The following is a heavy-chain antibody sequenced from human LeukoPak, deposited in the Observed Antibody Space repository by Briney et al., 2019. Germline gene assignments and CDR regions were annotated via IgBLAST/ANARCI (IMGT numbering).Heavy chain of an antibody. V-gene: IGHV3-30*01. D-gene: IGHD3-10*01. J-gene: IGHJ4*02. CDR2: ISSDGSIT. CDR3: ARDPIGGRPDYLDL. Sequence: PGGSLSLSCTASGFSLGTYAMHWVRQAPGKGFEWVAVISSDGSITIYPDSMRGRFTISRDNSKNTLYLEMKSLRGVDTALYFCARDPIGGRPDYLDLWGQGTPVTVSS. CDR1: GFSLGTYA.